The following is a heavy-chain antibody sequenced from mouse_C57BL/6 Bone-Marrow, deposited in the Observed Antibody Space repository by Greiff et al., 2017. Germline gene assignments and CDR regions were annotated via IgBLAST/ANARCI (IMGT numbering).Heavy chain of an antibody. CDR1: GFTFSSYG. Sequence: EVKLVESGGDLVKPGGSLKLSCAASGFTFSSYGMSWVRQTPDKRLEWVATVSSGGSYTYYPDSVKGRFTISRDNTKNTLYLQMSSMTSEDTAVYYCGRRAYYSNDWFAYWGQGTLVTVSA. D-gene: IGHD2-5*01. CDR2: VSSGGSYT. J-gene: IGHJ3*01. V-gene: IGHV5-6*02. CDR3: GRRAYYSNDWFAY.